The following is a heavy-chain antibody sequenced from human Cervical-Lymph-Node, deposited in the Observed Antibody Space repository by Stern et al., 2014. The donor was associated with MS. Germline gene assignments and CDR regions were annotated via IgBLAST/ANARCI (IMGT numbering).Heavy chain of an antibody. CDR3: AMVTRHNYYGMDV. CDR2: INTNTGNP. J-gene: IGHJ6*02. Sequence: VQLVESGSELKKPGAAVKVSCKGSGYIFTNYALNWVRQAPGQGLEWMGWINTNTGNPTYAQAFTGRFVFSLDTSVSTAYLQISSLKAEDTAVYYCAMVTRHNYYGMDVWGQGTTVTVSS. D-gene: IGHD2-21*02. CDR1: GYIFTNYA. V-gene: IGHV7-4-1*02.